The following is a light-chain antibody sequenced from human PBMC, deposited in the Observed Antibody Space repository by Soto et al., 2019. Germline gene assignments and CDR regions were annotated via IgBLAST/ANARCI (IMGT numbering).Light chain of an antibody. CDR3: QQSHDTPPT. J-gene: IGKJ1*01. CDR2: DAS. V-gene: IGKV1D-13*01. CDR1: QGISSA. Sequence: AIQLTQSPSSLSASVGDRVTITFRASQGISSAVAWYQQKPGKAPKXLIYDASSLESGVPSRFSGSGSGTDFTLTISSLQPEDFAIYYCQQSHDTPPTFGQGTKVDIK.